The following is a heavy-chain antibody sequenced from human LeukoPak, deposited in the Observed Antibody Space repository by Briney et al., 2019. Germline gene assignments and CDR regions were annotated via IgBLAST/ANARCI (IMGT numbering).Heavy chain of an antibody. D-gene: IGHD6-19*01. V-gene: IGHV3-7*01. CDR2: IKQDGCEK. J-gene: IGHJ4*02. CDR3: ARDALAVAGNVRDDFDY. CDR1: GFTFSSYW. Sequence: GGSLRLSCAASGFTFSSYWMSWVRQAPGKGLEWVANIKQDGCEKYYVDSVKGRFTISRDNAKNSLYLQMNSLRAEDTAVYYCARDALAVAGNVRDDFDYWGQGTLVTVSS.